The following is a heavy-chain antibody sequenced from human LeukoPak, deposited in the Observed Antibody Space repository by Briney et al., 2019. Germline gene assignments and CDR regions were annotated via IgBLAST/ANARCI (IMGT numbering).Heavy chain of an antibody. J-gene: IGHJ6*03. Sequence: KPSETLSLTCSISSGSITDFYWTWIRQPAGKGLEWIGRYSTSGSPSYNPSLNNRVTLSVDRSRNHFSLKLTSVTAADTAVYYCARATGGDSYYYYMDVWGKGTTVTVS. V-gene: IGHV4-4*07. CDR2: YSTSGSP. CDR1: SGSITDFY. D-gene: IGHD2-21*02. CDR3: ARATGGDSYYYYMDV.